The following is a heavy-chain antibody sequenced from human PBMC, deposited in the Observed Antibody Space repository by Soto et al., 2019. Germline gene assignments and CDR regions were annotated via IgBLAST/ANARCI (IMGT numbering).Heavy chain of an antibody. CDR3: ARHSAAVRGWFVRGESETPSSFDP. CDR1: AGILITGRYY. V-gene: IGHV4-39*01. D-gene: IGHD3-10*01. J-gene: IGHJ5*02. Sequence: SQNRCHPYSVSAGILITGRYYVGWLRQPPGKGLEWIGSIYYSGSTYYNPSLKSRVTISVDTSKNQFSLKLSSVTAADTAVYYCARHSAAVRGWFVRGESETPSSFDPRGHGTLV. CDR2: IYYSGST.